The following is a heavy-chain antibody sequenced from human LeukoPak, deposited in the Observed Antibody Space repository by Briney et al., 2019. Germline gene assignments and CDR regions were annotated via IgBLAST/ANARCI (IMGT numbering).Heavy chain of an antibody. J-gene: IGHJ4*02. V-gene: IGHV1-2*02. CDR1: GYTFTGYY. CDR2: INPNSGGT. D-gene: IGHD3-22*01. Sequence: GASVKVSCKASGYTFTGYYMHWVRQAPGQGLEWMGWINPNSGGTNYAQKFQGRVTMTRDTSISTAYMELSRLRSDDTAVYYCARETYYYDSSGYYLYYFDYWGQGTLVTVSS. CDR3: ARETYYYDSSGYYLYYFDY.